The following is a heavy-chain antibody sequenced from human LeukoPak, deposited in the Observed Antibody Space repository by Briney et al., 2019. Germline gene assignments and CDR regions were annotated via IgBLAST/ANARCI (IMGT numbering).Heavy chain of an antibody. CDR3: ARDWGGEQWIFDY. CDR2: ISSSSSYI. Sequence: MPGGSLRLSCAASGFTFSSYEMNWVRQAPGKGLEWVSSISSSSSYIYYADSVKGRFTISRDNAKNSLYLQMNSLRAEDTAVYYCARDWGGEQWIFDYWGQGTLVTVSS. J-gene: IGHJ4*02. CDR1: GFTFSSYE. D-gene: IGHD6-19*01. V-gene: IGHV3-21*01.